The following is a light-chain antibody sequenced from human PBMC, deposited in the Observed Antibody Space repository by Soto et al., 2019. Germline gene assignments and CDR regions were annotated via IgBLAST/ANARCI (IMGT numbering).Light chain of an antibody. CDR1: QSISSW. V-gene: IGKV1-5*01. J-gene: IGKJ1*01. CDR2: DAS. CDR3: QQYNSYSPEGT. Sequence: DIQTTQSPSTLSASVGDRVTITCRASQSISSWLAWYQQKPGKAPKLLIYDASSLESGVPSRFSGSGSGTEFTLTISSLQPDDFATDYCQQYNSYSPEGTFGQGTKVDIK.